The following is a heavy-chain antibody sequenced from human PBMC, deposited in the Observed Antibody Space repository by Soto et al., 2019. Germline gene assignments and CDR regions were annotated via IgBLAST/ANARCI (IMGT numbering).Heavy chain of an antibody. D-gene: IGHD3-16*01. CDR1: GVPVSSYA. CDR3: AKGGYYSLFDI. CDR2: ISGSGGRT. J-gene: IGHJ3*02. V-gene: IGHV3-23*01. Sequence: GGSLRLSCVASGVPVSSYAMSWVRQTPGKGLEWVSGISGSGGRTYYADSVKGRFTISRDNANNTLSLQMHILRVEDTAVYFCAKGGYYSLFDISGQVTMVTVSS.